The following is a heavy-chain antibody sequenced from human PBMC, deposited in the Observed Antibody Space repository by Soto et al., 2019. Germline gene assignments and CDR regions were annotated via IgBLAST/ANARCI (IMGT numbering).Heavy chain of an antibody. V-gene: IGHV3-23*01. J-gene: IGHJ4*02. D-gene: IGHD6-25*01. CDR3: AKNSAATVRVGYDY. Sequence: EVQMLESGGGLAQPGGSLRLSCGASGFTFSSYTMSWVRQAPGQGLEWVSGIVASGGITYYADSVKGRFTISRDNSKNTLYLQMNSLRAEDTAVYYCAKNSAATVRVGYDYWGQGTLVTVSS. CDR1: GFTFSSYT. CDR2: IVASGGIT.